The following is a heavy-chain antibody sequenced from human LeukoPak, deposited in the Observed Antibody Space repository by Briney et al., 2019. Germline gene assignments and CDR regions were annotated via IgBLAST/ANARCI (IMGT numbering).Heavy chain of an antibody. CDR1: GYNFISYW. J-gene: IGHJ4*02. Sequence: KPGESLKISCQGSGYNFISYWIAWVRQMPGKGLEWMGIIYPGDSETRYSPSFQGPVTMSADKSISTAYLQWSSLKASDTAMYFCAREGGKDYGDYWGQGTLVTVSS. D-gene: IGHD3-16*01. CDR3: AREGGKDYGDY. V-gene: IGHV5-51*01. CDR2: IYPGDSET.